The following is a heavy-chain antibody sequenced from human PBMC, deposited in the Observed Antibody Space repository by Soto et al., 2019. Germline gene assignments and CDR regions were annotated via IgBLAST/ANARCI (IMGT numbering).Heavy chain of an antibody. Sequence: GGSLRLSCAASGFTFSSYEMNWVRQAPGKGLEWGSYISSSGSTIYYADSVKGRFTISRDNAKNSLYLQMNSLRAEDTAVYYCARVGEQQLLLPKYGMDVWGQGTTGTVSS. D-gene: IGHD6-13*01. CDR3: ARVGEQQLLLPKYGMDV. CDR2: ISSSGSTI. CDR1: GFTFSSYE. V-gene: IGHV3-48*03. J-gene: IGHJ6*02.